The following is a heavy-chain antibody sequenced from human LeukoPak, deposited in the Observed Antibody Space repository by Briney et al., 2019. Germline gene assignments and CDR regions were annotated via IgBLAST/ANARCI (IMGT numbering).Heavy chain of an antibody. CDR2: INPNSGGT. CDR3: ARDRGSSSSNPYLGYYYYYYYMDV. CDR1: GYTFTGYY. D-gene: IGHD6-6*01. Sequence: ASVKVSCKASGYTFTGYYMHWVRQAPGQGLEWMGWINPNSGGTNYAQKFQGRVTMTRDTSISTAYMELSRLRSDDTAVYYCARDRGSSSSNPYLGYYYYYYYMDVWGKGTTVTVSS. V-gene: IGHV1-2*02. J-gene: IGHJ6*03.